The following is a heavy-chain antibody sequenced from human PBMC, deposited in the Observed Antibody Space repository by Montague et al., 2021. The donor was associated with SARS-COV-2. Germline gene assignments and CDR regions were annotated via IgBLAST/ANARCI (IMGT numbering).Heavy chain of an antibody. J-gene: IGHJ4*02. D-gene: IGHD3-22*01. V-gene: IGHV4-59*01. CDR1: GGSISSYY. CDR2: IYYSGST. CDR3: ARVGVITTWFYFDY. Sequence: SETLSLTCTVSGGSISSYYWSWIRQPPGKGLEWIGYIYYSGSTNYNPSLKSRVTISVDTSKNLFSLKLSSVTAADTAVYYCARVGVITTWFYFDYWGQGTLVTVSS.